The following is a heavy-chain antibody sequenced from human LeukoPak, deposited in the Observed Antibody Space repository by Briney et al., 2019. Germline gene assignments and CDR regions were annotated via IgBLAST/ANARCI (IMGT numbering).Heavy chain of an antibody. J-gene: IGHJ2*01. CDR2: VHPSGSST. D-gene: IGHD1-1*01. V-gene: IGHV1-46*01. CDR3: ARISMTTSGRYFDL. CDR1: GYTYTSHY. Sequence: GASVKLSCMVPGYTYTSHYMRWLRQAPGQGLEWMGIVHPSGSSTAYAQEFQGRVTMTRDTATSTVYMELSGLRSEDTAVYYCARISMTTSGRYFDLWGRGSLVTVSS.